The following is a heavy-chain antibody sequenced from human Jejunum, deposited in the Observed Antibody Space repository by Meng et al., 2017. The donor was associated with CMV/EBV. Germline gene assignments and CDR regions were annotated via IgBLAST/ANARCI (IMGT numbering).Heavy chain of an antibody. J-gene: IGHJ6*02. CDR3: AKRITSARGTKLSSMDV. CDR1: FTFSPYA. V-gene: IGHV3-23*03. Sequence: FTFSPYAMSWVRQAPGKGREWVSDIYAGFRTYYADSVKGRFTISRDNSKNTLYLQMDSLRAADTAVYYCAKRITSARGTKLSSMDVWGQGTTVTVSS. D-gene: IGHD3-10*01. CDR2: IYAGFRT.